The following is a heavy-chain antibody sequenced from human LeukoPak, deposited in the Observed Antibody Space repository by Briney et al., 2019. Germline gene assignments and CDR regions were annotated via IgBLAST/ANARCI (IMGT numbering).Heavy chain of an antibody. CDR2: ISWNSGSI. Sequence: GGSLRLSCAASGFTFDDYAMHWVRQAPGKGLEWVSGISWNSGSIGYADSVKGRFTISRDNAKNSLYLQMNSLRAEDTALYYCAKERDDAFDIWGQGTTVTVSS. J-gene: IGHJ3*02. CDR3: AKERDDAFDI. CDR1: GFTFDDYA. V-gene: IGHV3-9*01.